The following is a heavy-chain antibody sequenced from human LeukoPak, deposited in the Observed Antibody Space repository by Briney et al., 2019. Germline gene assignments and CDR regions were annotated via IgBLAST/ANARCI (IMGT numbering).Heavy chain of an antibody. CDR2: ISSSSSTI. CDR1: GFTFSSYS. D-gene: IGHD4-23*01. Sequence: PGGSLRLSCAASGFTFSSYSMNWVRQAPGKGLEWVSYISSSSSTIYYADSVKGRFTISRDNAKNSLYLQMNSLRAEDTAVYYCARDGQLYGGPTDYWGQGTLVTVSS. V-gene: IGHV3-48*04. CDR3: ARDGQLYGGPTDY. J-gene: IGHJ4*02.